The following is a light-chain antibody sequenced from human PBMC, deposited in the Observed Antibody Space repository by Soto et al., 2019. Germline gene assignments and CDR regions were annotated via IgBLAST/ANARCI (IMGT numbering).Light chain of an antibody. Sequence: QSALTQPASVSGSPGQSITISCTGTSSDVGSYNIVSWYQQHPGKAPKLMIYEGSKRPSGVSNRFSGSKSGNTASLTISGLQAEDEGDYYCCSYAGSSTFVVFGGATKLTVL. V-gene: IGLV2-23*03. CDR2: EGS. CDR3: CSYAGSSTFVV. J-gene: IGLJ2*01. CDR1: SSDVGSYNI.